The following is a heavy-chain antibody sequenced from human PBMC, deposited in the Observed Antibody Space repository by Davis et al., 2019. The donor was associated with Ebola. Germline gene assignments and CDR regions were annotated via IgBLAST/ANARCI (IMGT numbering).Heavy chain of an antibody. CDR3: ARRTRPTGFTGAFDI. Sequence: GESLKISCKGSGYTFTNYWIGWVRQMPGKGLEWMGFIFPRDSDITYSPSFQGQVTISADKSINTAYLQWSSLKASDTAIYYCARRTRPTGFTGAFDIWGQGTMVLVSS. J-gene: IGHJ3*02. CDR2: IFPRDSDI. CDR1: GYTFTNYW. D-gene: IGHD1-1*01. V-gene: IGHV5-51*01.